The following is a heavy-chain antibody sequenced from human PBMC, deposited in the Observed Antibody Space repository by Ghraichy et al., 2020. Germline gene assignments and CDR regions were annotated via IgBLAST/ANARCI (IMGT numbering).Heavy chain of an antibody. Sequence: GGSLRLSCAASGFTFSSYWMSWVRQAPGKGLEWVANINQDGSEKYYVDSVKGRFTISRDNAKNSLYLQMNSLRAEDTAVYYCARDQNYYGSGSYFPEYFQHWGQGTLVTVSS. D-gene: IGHD3-10*01. J-gene: IGHJ1*01. V-gene: IGHV3-7*03. CDR2: INQDGSEK. CDR3: ARDQNYYGSGSYFPEYFQH. CDR1: GFTFSSYW.